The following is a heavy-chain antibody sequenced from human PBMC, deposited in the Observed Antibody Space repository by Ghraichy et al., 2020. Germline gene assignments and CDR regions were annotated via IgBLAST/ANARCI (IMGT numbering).Heavy chain of an antibody. J-gene: IGHJ3*02. CDR2: VYHTGST. V-gene: IGHV4-38-2*02. CDR3: ARPSSHNDLDVFDI. Sequence: SETLSLTCTVSGYSIRSGYFWGWVRQSPGKGLEWIGSVYHTGSTHHNPSLERRRTILVDTSMNHFSLKLRSVTAAEPAVYYWARPSSHNDLDVFDIWGQGTVVIVSS. D-gene: IGHD3/OR15-3a*01. CDR1: GYSIRSGYF.